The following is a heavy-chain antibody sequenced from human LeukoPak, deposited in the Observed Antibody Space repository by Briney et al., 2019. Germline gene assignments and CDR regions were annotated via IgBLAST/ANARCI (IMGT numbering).Heavy chain of an antibody. Sequence: GGSLRLSCTPSGLSFGDYGMSWVRQAPGKGLEWVSFIQSKTYGEGTMYAASVRGRFTISRDDSRSTAYLQMNSLKTEDTAVYYCTASDHLYCSSSSCHFDYWGQGTLVTVAS. CDR2: IQSKTYGEGT. CDR1: GLSFGDYG. CDR3: TASDHLYCSSSSCHFDY. D-gene: IGHD2-2*01. V-gene: IGHV3-49*04. J-gene: IGHJ4*02.